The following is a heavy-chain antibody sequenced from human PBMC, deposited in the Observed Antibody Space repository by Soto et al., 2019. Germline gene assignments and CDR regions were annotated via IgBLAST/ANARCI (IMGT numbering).Heavy chain of an antibody. CDR1: GGSISSYY. Sequence: QVQLQESGPGLVKPSETLSLTCTVSGGSISSYYWSWIRQPPGKGLEWIGYFYYRGSTNYNPSLKSRVTISVDTSKNQFSLKLSSVTAADTAVYYCAESDCSGGSCYFDYWGQGTLVTVSS. J-gene: IGHJ4*02. CDR3: AESDCSGGSCYFDY. CDR2: FYYRGST. V-gene: IGHV4-59*08. D-gene: IGHD2-15*01.